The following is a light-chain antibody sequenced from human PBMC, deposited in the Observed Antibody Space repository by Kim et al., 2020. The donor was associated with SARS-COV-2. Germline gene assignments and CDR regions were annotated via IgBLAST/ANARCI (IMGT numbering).Light chain of an antibody. CDR3: QQYGSSPLMT. CDR1: QNINRAY. V-gene: IGKV3-20*01. Sequence: EVVLTQSPGTLSLSPGERATLSCRASQNINRAYLAWYQQKVGQPPSLLIYGASNRATGIPDRFSGSGSETDFTLTISRLEPEDFAVYYCQQYGSSPLMTFGHGTRLEIK. CDR2: GAS. J-gene: IGKJ5*01.